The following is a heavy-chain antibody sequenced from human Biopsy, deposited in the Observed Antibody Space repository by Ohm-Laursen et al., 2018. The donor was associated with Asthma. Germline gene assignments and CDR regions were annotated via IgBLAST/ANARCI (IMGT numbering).Heavy chain of an antibody. CDR2: INHSGST. V-gene: IGHV4-34*01. D-gene: IGHD3-3*01. CDR1: GGSFSGYY. Sequence: SEILSLTCAVYGGSFSGYYWSWIRQPPGKRLEWIGEINHSGSTNYNPSLKSRVTISVDTSKNQFSLKLSSVTAADTAVYYCARSAKTIFGVVMGSYYYGMDVWGQGTTVTVSS. CDR3: ARSAKTIFGVVMGSYYYGMDV. J-gene: IGHJ6*02.